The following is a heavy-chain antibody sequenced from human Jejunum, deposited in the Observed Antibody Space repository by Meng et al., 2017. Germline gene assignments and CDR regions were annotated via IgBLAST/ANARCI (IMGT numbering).Heavy chain of an antibody. CDR1: RFTFSDHY. CDR3: ARVGSYYGSSGYSKDAIDL. J-gene: IGHJ3*01. CDR2: IRNKPKSYTT. V-gene: IGHV3-72*01. D-gene: IGHD3-22*01. Sequence: GGSLRLSCAASRFTFSDHYIDWVRQAPGKGLEWVGRIRNKPKSYTTAYAASVKGRVTISRDDSNNSVYLQINSLKTEDTAVYYCARVGSYYGSSGYSKDAIDLWGQGTMVTVSS.